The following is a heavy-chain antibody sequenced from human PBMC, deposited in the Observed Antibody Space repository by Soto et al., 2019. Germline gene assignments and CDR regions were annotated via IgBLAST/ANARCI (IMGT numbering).Heavy chain of an antibody. CDR3: ARRWGSAADY. J-gene: IGHJ4*02. V-gene: IGHV4-59*08. Sequence: PSETLSLTCTVSGGSISGYYWSWIRQPPGKGLEWIGFIYYSGTTNYNPSIKSRVTISVDTSKNQFSLKLSSVTAADAAVYYCARRWGSAADYWGQGTLVTVSS. CDR2: IYYSGTT. CDR1: GGSISGYY. D-gene: IGHD2-15*01.